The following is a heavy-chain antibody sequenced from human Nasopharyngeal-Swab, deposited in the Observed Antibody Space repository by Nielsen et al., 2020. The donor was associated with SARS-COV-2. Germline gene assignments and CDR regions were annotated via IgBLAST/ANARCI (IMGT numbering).Heavy chain of an antibody. Sequence: ASVKVSCKASGYTFTSYAMNWVRQAPGQGLERMGWINTNTGNPTYAQGFTGRFVFSLDTSVSTAYLQISSLKAEDTAVYYCARGRYCTNGVCQDRGSWFDPWGQGTLVTVSS. CDR1: GYTFTSYA. CDR2: INTNTGNP. J-gene: IGHJ5*02. D-gene: IGHD2-8*01. V-gene: IGHV7-4-1*02. CDR3: ARGRYCTNGVCQDRGSWFDP.